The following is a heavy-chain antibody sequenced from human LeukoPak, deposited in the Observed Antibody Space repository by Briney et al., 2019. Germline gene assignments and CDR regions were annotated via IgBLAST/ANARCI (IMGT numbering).Heavy chain of an antibody. CDR3: ARDGGFCSSTSCPLDY. CDR2: ISYDGSNK. D-gene: IGHD2-2*01. J-gene: IGHJ4*02. V-gene: IGHV3-30*04. Sequence: PGGSLRLSCAASGFTFSSYAMHWVRQAPGKGLEWVAVISYDGSNKYYADSVNGRFTISRDNSKNTLYLQMNSLRAEDTAVYYCARDGGFCSSTSCPLDYWGQGTLVTVSS. CDR1: GFTFSSYA.